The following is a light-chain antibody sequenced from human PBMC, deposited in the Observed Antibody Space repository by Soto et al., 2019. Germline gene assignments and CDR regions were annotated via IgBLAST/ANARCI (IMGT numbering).Light chain of an antibody. Sequence: ENVLTQSPGTLSLSPGERATLACRTSQSVSSTYLAWYQQKPGQPPRLLIYGASNRAAGIPDRFSGSGSGTDFTLTISRLEPEDFVVYYCQQYGSTPRTFGQGTKVEFK. V-gene: IGKV3-20*01. CDR2: GAS. J-gene: IGKJ1*01. CDR1: QSVSSTY. CDR3: QQYGSTPRT.